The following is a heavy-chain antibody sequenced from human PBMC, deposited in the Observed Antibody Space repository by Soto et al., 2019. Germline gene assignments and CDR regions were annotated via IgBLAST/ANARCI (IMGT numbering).Heavy chain of an antibody. J-gene: IGHJ6*02. CDR1: GGSMNTYY. V-gene: IGHV4-59*01. Sequence: PSETLSLTCNVSGGSMNTYYWTWIRKPPGKGLEWIGYVYYTGTTNYKPSLKTRVTISVDTSKNQFSLKLTSVTAADTAMYYCARASMTTIPMDVWGRGTMVTLSS. CDR2: VYYTGTT. D-gene: IGHD4-17*01. CDR3: ARASMTTIPMDV.